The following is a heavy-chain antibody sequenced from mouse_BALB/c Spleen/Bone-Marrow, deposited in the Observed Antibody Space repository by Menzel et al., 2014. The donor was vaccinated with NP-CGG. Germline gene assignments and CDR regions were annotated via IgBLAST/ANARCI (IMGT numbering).Heavy chain of an antibody. CDR3: ARHYRYDAWFAY. Sequence: QVQLQQSGPELVKPGASVKISCKVSGYSFTSYYIHWVKQRPGQGLEWIGWIFPGSGYTKYNEKFKAKATLTADTSSSTAYMHLSSLTSEDSAVYFCARHYRYDAWFAYWGQGTLVTVSA. CDR1: GYSFTSYY. CDR2: IFPGSGYT. J-gene: IGHJ3*01. D-gene: IGHD2-14*01. V-gene: IGHV1-66*01.